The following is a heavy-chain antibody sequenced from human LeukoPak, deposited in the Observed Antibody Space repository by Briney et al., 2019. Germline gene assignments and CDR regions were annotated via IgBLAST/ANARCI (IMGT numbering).Heavy chain of an antibody. CDR3: AKDARNDYSNYGFRSDY. V-gene: IGHV3-23*01. CDR2: ISGSGGST. CDR1: GFTFSSYA. J-gene: IGHJ4*02. D-gene: IGHD4-11*01. Sequence: GGSLRLSCAASGFTFSSYAMSWVRQAPGKGLEWVSAISGSGGSTYYADSVKGRFTISRDNSKNTLYLQMNSLRAEDTAVYYCAKDARNDYSNYGFRSDYWGQGTLVTVSS.